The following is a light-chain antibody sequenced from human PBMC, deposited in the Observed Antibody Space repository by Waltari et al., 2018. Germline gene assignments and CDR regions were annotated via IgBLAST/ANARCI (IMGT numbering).Light chain of an antibody. Sequence: QSVLTQPPSVSATPGQKVTIPCSGSSSNIGNNYLSWYQQLPGTAPKLLIYDNDKRPSGIPDRFSGSKSGTSATLDITGLQTGDEADYYCGTWDSSLSGVVFGGGTKLTVL. J-gene: IGLJ2*01. CDR2: DND. CDR3: GTWDSSLSGVV. CDR1: SSNIGNNY. V-gene: IGLV1-51*01.